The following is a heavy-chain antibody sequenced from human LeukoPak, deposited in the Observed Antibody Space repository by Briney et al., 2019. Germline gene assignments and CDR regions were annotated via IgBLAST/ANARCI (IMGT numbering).Heavy chain of an antibody. CDR2: IYWDDDK. CDR3: AHSDWGSCSWRKNPCFDY. D-gene: IGHD6-13*01. V-gene: IGHV2-5*02. Sequence: SGPTLVKPTQTLTLTCTFSGFSLSTSGVGVGWVRQPPGKALEWLALIYWDDDKRYSPSLKSRLTITKDTSKNQVVLTMTNMDPVDTATYYCAHSDWGSCSWRKNPCFDYWGQGTLVTVSS. J-gene: IGHJ4*02. CDR1: GFSLSTSGVG.